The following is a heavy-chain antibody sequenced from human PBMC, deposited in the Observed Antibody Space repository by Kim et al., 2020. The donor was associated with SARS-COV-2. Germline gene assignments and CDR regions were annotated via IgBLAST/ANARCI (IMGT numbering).Heavy chain of an antibody. CDR1: GFTFSSYS. CDR2: ISSSSSYI. Sequence: GGSLRLSCAASGFTFSSYSMNWVRQAPGKGLEWVSSISSSSSYIYYADSVKGRFTSSRDNAKNSLYLQMNSLRAEDTAVYYCARYPQSSDGDYTEYYFDYWGQGTLVTVSS. J-gene: IGHJ4*02. D-gene: IGHD4-17*01. V-gene: IGHV3-21*01. CDR3: ARYPQSSDGDYTEYYFDY.